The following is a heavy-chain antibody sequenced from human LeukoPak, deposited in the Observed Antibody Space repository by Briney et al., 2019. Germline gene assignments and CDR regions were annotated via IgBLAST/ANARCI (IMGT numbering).Heavy chain of an antibody. CDR2: IISIFGTA. CDR1: GGTFSSYA. Sequence: SVKVSCKASGGTFSSYAISWVRQAPGQGLEGMGRIISIFGTANYAQKFQGRVTITTDESTSTAYMELSRLRSEDTAVYYCARDPIRLGELSPYFDYWGQGTLVTVSS. CDR3: ARDPIRLGELSPYFDY. V-gene: IGHV1-69*05. D-gene: IGHD3-16*02. J-gene: IGHJ4*02.